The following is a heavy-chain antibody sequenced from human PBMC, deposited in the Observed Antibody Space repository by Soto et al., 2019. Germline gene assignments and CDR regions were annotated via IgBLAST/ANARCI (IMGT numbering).Heavy chain of an antibody. CDR2: ISGSSSYI. Sequence: GGSLRLSCAASGFTFSSYAMSWVRQAPGKGLEWVSAISGSSSYIYYADSVKGRFTISRDNAKNSLYLQMNSLRAEDTAVYYCARDLLNSDFWSGYYPYGMDVWGQGTTVTVSS. CDR3: ARDLLNSDFWSGYYPYGMDV. J-gene: IGHJ6*02. CDR1: GFTFSSYA. D-gene: IGHD3-3*01. V-gene: IGHV3-21*01.